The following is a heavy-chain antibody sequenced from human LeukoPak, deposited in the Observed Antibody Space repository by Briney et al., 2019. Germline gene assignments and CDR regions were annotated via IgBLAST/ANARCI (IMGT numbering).Heavy chain of an antibody. D-gene: IGHD4-23*01. Sequence: SETLSLTYSLSGGPITNYYWTWIRQPAGGGLEWLGRTHPSGNNNYNASLKNRVTMSIDASKNQFSLRLSSVTAADTAIYYCAREVASVVTPVSRWLDPWGQGTLVIVSS. CDR1: GGPITNYY. CDR3: AREVASVVTPVSRWLDP. CDR2: THPSGNN. V-gene: IGHV4-4*07. J-gene: IGHJ5*02.